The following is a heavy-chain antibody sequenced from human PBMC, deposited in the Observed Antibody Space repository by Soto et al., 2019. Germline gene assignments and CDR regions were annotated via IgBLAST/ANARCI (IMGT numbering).Heavy chain of an antibody. CDR3: ASHLPYSSSSHFDY. D-gene: IGHD6-6*01. Sequence: EVQLLESGGGLVQPGGSLRLSCAASGFTFSSYAMSWVRQAPGKGLGWVSAISGSGGTTHYTDSVRGRITISRDNSKNTLYLQMNSLRAEDTAVYYCASHLPYSSSSHFDYWGKGTLVTVSS. CDR1: GFTFSSYA. V-gene: IGHV3-23*01. J-gene: IGHJ4*02. CDR2: ISGSGGTT.